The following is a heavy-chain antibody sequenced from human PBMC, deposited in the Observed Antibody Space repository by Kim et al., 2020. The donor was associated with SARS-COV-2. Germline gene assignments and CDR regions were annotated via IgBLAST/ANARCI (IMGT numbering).Heavy chain of an antibody. CDR2: INPNSGGT. J-gene: IGHJ5*02. CDR3: ARPEWGSSSGEDWFDP. V-gene: IGHV1-2*02. Sequence: ASVKVSCKASGYTFTGYYMHWVRQAPGQGLEWMGWINPNSGGTNYAQKFQGRVTMTRDTSISTAYMELSRLRSDDTAVYYCARPEWGSSSGEDWFDPWGQGTLVTVSS. CDR1: GYTFTGYY. D-gene: IGHD6-6*01.